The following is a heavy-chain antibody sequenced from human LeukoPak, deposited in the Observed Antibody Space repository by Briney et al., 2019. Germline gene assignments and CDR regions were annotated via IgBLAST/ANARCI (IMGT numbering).Heavy chain of an antibody. D-gene: IGHD3-10*01. CDR1: GYTLAELS. Sequence: ASVKVSCKVSGYTLAELSMHWVRQAPGKGLEWMGGFDPEDGETINAQKFQGRVTMTEDTSTDTAYMELSSLRSEDTAVYYCATDRSYYYGSGRRAFDIWGQGTMVTVSS. J-gene: IGHJ3*02. V-gene: IGHV1-24*01. CDR3: ATDRSYYYGSGRRAFDI. CDR2: FDPEDGET.